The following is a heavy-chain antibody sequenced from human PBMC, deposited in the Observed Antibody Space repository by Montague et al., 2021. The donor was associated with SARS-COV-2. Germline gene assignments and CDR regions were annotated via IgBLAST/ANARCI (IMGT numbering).Heavy chain of an antibody. CDR3: AKISNRSFHPYLDY. CDR2: ISNDGTYT. V-gene: IGHV3-30*04. J-gene: IGHJ4*02. Sequence: SRSLSCEASGFIFSSFAMHWVRQAPGKGLEWVAIISNDGTYTSYADSVKGRFTISRDNSQNTLFLQMHSLRSEDTAVYYCAKISNRSFHPYLDYWGQGTLLTVSS. D-gene: IGHD3-10*01. CDR1: GFIFSSFA.